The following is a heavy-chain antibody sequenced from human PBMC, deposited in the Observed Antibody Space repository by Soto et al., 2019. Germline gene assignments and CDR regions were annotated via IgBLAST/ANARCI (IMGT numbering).Heavy chain of an antibody. D-gene: IGHD3-10*01. J-gene: IGHJ5*02. V-gene: IGHV4-59*01. CDR1: GGSITNYL. Sequence: SETLSLTCTVSGGSITNYLWSWIRQSPGKGLEWIGCIYYSGTTNYNPSRMMRVTISVDTPKNHFSLKLTSVTAADTAVYYCARVYGSGSLTNWFGPWGRGTLVPVSS. CDR3: ARVYGSGSLTNWFGP. CDR2: IYYSGTT.